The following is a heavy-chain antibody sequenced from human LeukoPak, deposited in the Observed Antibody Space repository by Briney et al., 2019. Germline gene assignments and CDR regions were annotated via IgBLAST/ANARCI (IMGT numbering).Heavy chain of an antibody. V-gene: IGHV3-9*01. CDR3: ASRSKHCSSTSCYFDY. Sequence: PGGSLRLSCAASGFTFDDYAMHWVRQAPGKGLEWVSGISWNSGSIGYADSVKGRFTISRDNAKNSLYLQMNSLRAEDTAVYYCASRSKHCSSTSCYFDYWGQGTLVTVSS. J-gene: IGHJ4*02. CDR1: GFTFDDYA. D-gene: IGHD2-2*01. CDR2: ISWNSGSI.